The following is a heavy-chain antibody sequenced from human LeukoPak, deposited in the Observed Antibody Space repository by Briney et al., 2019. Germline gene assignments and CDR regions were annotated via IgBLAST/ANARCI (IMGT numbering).Heavy chain of an antibody. CDR2: IYYSGST. D-gene: IGHD1-26*01. CDR1: GGSINGSEW. CDR3: ARHPPNSGIDY. V-gene: IGHV4-59*08. Sequence: SGTLSLTCAVSGGSINGSEWWNWVRQPPGKGLEWIGYIYYSGSTNYNPSLKSRVTISVDTSKNQFSLKLSSVTAADTAVYYCARHPPNSGIDYWGQGTLVTVSS. J-gene: IGHJ4*02.